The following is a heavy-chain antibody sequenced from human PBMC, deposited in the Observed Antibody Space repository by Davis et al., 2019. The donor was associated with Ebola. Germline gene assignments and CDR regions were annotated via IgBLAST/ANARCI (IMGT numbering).Heavy chain of an antibody. CDR2: IIPIFGTA. V-gene: IGHV1-69*13. Sequence: AASVKVSCKASGGTFSSYAISWVRQAPGQGLEWMGGIIPIFGTANYAQKFQGRVTITADESTSTAYMELSSLRSEDTAVYYCARWIGTSLPAGGAFDIWGQGTMVTVSS. D-gene: IGHD2-2*01. J-gene: IGHJ3*02. CDR1: GGTFSSYA. CDR3: ARWIGTSLPAGGAFDI.